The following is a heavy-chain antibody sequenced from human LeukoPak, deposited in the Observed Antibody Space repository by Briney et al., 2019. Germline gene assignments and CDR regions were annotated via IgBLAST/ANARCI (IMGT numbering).Heavy chain of an antibody. CDR1: GFTFSSYS. CDR3: ARDGSVQEMATIPYET. Sequence: GGSLRLSCAASGFTFSSYSMNWVRQAPGKGLEGVSSISSSSSYIYYADSVKGRFTISRDNAKNSLYLQMNSLRAEDTAVYYCARDGSVQEMATIPYETWGQGTLVTVSS. J-gene: IGHJ5*02. D-gene: IGHD5-24*01. V-gene: IGHV3-21*01. CDR2: ISSSSSYI.